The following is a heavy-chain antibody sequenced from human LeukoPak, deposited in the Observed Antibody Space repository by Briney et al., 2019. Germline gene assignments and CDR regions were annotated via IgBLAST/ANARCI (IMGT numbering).Heavy chain of an antibody. D-gene: IGHD6-13*01. CDR1: GGSISSSSYY. CDR2: IYYSGST. J-gene: IGHJ4*02. V-gene: IGHV4-39*01. CDR3: ARLRVAAAGDDS. Sequence: PSETLSLTCTVSGGSISSSSYYWGWIRQPPGKGLEWIGSIYYSGSTYYNPSLKSRVTMSVDTSKNQFSLKLSSVTAADTAVYYCARLRVAAAGDDSWGQGTLVTVSS.